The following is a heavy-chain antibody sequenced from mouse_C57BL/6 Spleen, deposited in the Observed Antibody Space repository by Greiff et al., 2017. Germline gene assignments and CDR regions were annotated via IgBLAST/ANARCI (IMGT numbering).Heavy chain of an antibody. CDR1: GYTFTSYW. J-gene: IGHJ3*01. CDR2: IDPTSGGT. D-gene: IGHD2-4*01. V-gene: IGHV1-72*01. CDR3: ARTYDYDRGAWFAY. Sequence: QVQLQQPGAELVKPGASVKLSCKASGYTFTSYWMHWVKQRPGRGLEWIGRIDPTSGGTKYNEKFKSKATLTVDKPSSTAYMQLSSLTSEDSAVDYCARTYDYDRGAWFAYWGQGTLVTVSA.